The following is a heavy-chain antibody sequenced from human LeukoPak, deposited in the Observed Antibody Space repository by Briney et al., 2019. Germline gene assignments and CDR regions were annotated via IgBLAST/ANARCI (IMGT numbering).Heavy chain of an antibody. CDR2: ISTYNGNT. CDR1: GYTXTSYG. Sequence: ASVKVSCKASGYTXTSYGISGVRQAPGQGLEWMVWISTYNGNTNYAQKLQGRVTMTTDTSTSTAYMELRSLRSDDTAVYYCARDLLQAGHYYYYGMDVWGQGTTVTVSS. D-gene: IGHD4-11*01. CDR3: ARDLLQAGHYYYYGMDV. V-gene: IGHV1-18*01. J-gene: IGHJ6*02.